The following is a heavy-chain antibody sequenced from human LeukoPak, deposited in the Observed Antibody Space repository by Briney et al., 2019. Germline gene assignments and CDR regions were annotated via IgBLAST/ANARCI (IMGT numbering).Heavy chain of an antibody. D-gene: IGHD1-26*01. CDR2: INPNSGGT. J-gene: IGHJ4*02. CDR3: ARGLREIVGATIAYYFDY. CDR1: GYTFTGYY. Sequence: ASVKVSCKASGYTFTGYYMHWVRQAPGQGLEWMGWINPNSGGTNYAQKFQGRVTVTRDTSISTAYMELSRLRSDDTAVYYCARGLREIVGATIAYYFDYWGQGTLVTVSS. V-gene: IGHV1-2*02.